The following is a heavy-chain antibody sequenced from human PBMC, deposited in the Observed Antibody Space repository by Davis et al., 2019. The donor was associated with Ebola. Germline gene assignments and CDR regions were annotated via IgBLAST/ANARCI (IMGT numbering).Heavy chain of an antibody. CDR1: GVTFRNYV. CDR2: ISSNSRAT. CDR3: ARDNYISAFYYYYFMDV. J-gene: IGHJ6*02. Sequence: GGSLRLSCAVSGVTFRNYVMNWFRQAPGKGLEWVSSISSNSRATYYADSLKGRFTISRDNAKSSLYLQMNSLRDEDTGVYFCARDNYISAFYYYYFMDVWGQGTTVTVSS. D-gene: IGHD1-7*01. V-gene: IGHV3-21*01.